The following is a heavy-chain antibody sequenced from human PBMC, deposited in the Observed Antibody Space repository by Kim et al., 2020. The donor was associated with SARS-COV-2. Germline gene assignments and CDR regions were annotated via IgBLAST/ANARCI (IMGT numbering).Heavy chain of an antibody. CDR1: GGSISSSSYY. CDR3: ARHVGRLSIAAAPYYFDY. Sequence: SETLSLTCTVSGGSISSSSYYWGWIRQPPGKGLEWIGSIYYSGSTYYNPSLKSRVTISVDTSKNQFSLKLSSVTAADTAVYYCARHVGRLSIAAAPYYFDYWGQGTLVTVSS. V-gene: IGHV4-39*01. J-gene: IGHJ4*02. CDR2: IYYSGST. D-gene: IGHD6-13*01.